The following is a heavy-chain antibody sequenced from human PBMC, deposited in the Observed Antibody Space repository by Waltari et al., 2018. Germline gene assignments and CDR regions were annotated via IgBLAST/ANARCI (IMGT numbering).Heavy chain of an antibody. Sequence: EEQLLESGGGLVKPGGSLRLYCAASGFSFSRYAQSWVRQAPGKGLDWVSVIYSGCSTFYADSVKVRFTISRDNSKKTLDRQMNSLRAEDTAVYYCAKDKRKGFGEWGYYFDYWGQGTLVTVSS. CDR2: IYSGCST. CDR1: GFSFSRYA. CDR3: AKDKRKGFGEWGYYFDY. J-gene: IGHJ4*02. V-gene: IGHV3-23*03. D-gene: IGHD3-10*01.